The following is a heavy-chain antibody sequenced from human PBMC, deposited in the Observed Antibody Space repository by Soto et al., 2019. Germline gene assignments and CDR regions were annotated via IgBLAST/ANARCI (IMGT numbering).Heavy chain of an antibody. J-gene: IGHJ4*02. Sequence: SETLSLTCTASGGSISRGSYYWSWIRQRPGKGLEWIGYIYYSGSTSYNPSLKSRVTISVDTSKNQFSLKLSSVTAADTAVYYCAGVRGNKPLYFDYWGQGTLVTVSS. CDR3: AGVRGNKPLYFDY. V-gene: IGHV4-30-4*08. CDR2: IYYSGST. D-gene: IGHD3-10*02. CDR1: GGSISRGSYY.